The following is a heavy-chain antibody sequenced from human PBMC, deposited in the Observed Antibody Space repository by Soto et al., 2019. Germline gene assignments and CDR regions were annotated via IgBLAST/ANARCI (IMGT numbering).Heavy chain of an antibody. J-gene: IGHJ6*02. CDR2: VSFDGSNK. D-gene: IGHD2-21*01. Sequence: QMQLVESGGGVVQPGGSLRLSCAASGFTFNYYPMHWVRQAPGKGLGWVAVVSFDGSNKYYADSVKGRFTISKDNSKNTLYLQMNSIRREDTAVYYCARLPGPVVAVLYSYPLDGREAMSDVDVWGQGTTVTVSS. CDR1: GFTFNYYP. CDR3: ARLPGPVVAVLYSYPLDGREAMSDVDV. V-gene: IGHV3-30-3*01.